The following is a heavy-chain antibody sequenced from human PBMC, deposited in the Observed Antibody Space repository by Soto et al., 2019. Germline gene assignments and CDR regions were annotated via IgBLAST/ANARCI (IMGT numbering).Heavy chain of an antibody. J-gene: IGHJ6*02. CDR1: GSPFTGPY. V-gene: IGHV1-2*02. Sequence: ASVKVSCKASGSPFTGPYIYWVRQAPGQGLEWMGWINASSGGTEFAEKFQGRVAVTRDTSIRTVFLELNLRTADHTGVYVCAGDCRTYSHGLDVWGQGTAATVSS. D-gene: IGHD4-4*01. CDR3: AGDCRTYSHGLDV. CDR2: INASSGGT.